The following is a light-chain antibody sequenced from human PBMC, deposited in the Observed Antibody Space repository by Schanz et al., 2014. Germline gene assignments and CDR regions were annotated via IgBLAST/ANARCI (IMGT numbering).Light chain of an antibody. CDR3: QQYGTSPWT. J-gene: IGKJ1*01. CDR1: QSVNSN. CDR2: GAS. Sequence: EIVMTQSPATLSVSPGERATLSCRASQSVNSNLAWYQQKPGLPPRLLIYGASTRATDIPARFTGSGAGTEFTLTISSLQSEDFAVYYCQQYGTSPWTFGQGTKVEIK. V-gene: IGKV3-15*01.